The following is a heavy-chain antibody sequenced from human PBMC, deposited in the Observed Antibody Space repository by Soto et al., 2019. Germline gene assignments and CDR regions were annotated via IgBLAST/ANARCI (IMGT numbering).Heavy chain of an antibody. CDR1: GGTFSSYS. V-gene: IGHV1-69*01. CDR2: IIPIFGTA. D-gene: IGHD1-26*01. Sequence: QVQLVQSGAEGKKPGSSVKVSCKASGGTFSSYSINGVRQAPGQGREWMGEIIPIFGTANYAQKFQGRVTITADESTSTAYVGLSSLRTEDTAVYYCARDGGRHSGGIDYWGQGTLVTVSS. CDR3: ARDGGRHSGGIDY. J-gene: IGHJ4*02.